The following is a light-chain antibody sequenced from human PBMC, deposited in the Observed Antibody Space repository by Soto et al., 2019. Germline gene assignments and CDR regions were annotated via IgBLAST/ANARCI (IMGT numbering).Light chain of an antibody. V-gene: IGKV3-20*01. CDR1: QSISSY. J-gene: IGKJ2*01. CDR2: GAS. Sequence: EIVLTQSPGTLSLSPGERATLSCRASQSISSYLAWYQQKPGQAPRLLIYGASSRATGIPDRFSGSGSGTGLLPPIPKPGPGSFAVYFRQQVCSSPGTFGQGTKLEIK. CDR3: QQVCSSPGT.